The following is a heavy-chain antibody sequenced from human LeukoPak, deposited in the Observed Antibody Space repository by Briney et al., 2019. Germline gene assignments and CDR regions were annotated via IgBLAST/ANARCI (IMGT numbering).Heavy chain of an antibody. V-gene: IGHV1-2*02. D-gene: IGHD1-26*01. CDR2: INPNSGGT. Sequence: ASVKVSCKASGYTFTGYYMRWVRQAPGQGLEWMGWINPNSGGTNYAQKFQGRVTMTRDTSISTAYMELSRLRSDDTAVYYCARDSIVGATKCYFQHWGQGTLVTVSS. CDR1: GYTFTGYY. J-gene: IGHJ1*01. CDR3: ARDSIVGATKCYFQH.